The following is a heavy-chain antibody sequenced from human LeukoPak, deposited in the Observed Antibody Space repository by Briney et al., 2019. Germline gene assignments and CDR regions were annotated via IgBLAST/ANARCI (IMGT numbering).Heavy chain of an antibody. V-gene: IGHV4-34*01. D-gene: IGHD2-8*01. CDR3: ARAPHDIVLMVYAIPDYFDY. CDR2: IYYSGST. Sequence: SETLSLTCAVYGGSFSGYYWSWIRQPPGKGLEWIGSIYYSGSTYYNPSLKSRVTISVDTSKNQFSLKLSSVTAADTAVYYYARAPHDIVLMVYAIPDYFDYWGQGTLVTVSS. J-gene: IGHJ4*02. CDR1: GGSFSGYY.